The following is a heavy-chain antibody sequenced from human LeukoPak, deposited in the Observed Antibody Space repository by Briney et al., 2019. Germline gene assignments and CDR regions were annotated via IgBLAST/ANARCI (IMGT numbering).Heavy chain of an antibody. CDR2: IYYSGST. D-gene: IGHD3-22*01. CDR1: GGSISSYY. CDR3: ARARYYYDSSAGVAFDY. J-gene: IGHJ4*02. Sequence: SETLSLTCTVSGGSISSYYWSWIRQPPGKGLEWIGYIYYSGSTKYNPSLKSRVTISVDTSKNQFSLKLSSVTAADTAVYYCARARYYYDSSAGVAFDYWGQGTLVTVSS. V-gene: IGHV4-59*01.